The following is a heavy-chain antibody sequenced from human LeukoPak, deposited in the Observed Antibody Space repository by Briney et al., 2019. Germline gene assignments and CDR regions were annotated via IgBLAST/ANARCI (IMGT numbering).Heavy chain of an antibody. CDR2: IYSGGGT. Sequence: GGSLRLSCAASGFIVSSNYMSWVRQAPGKGLEWVSVIYSGGGTYYADSVKGRFTVSSDNSKNTLNLQMNSLRAEDTAVYYCTRGYRYSGSWGQGTQVTVSS. V-gene: IGHV3-53*01. CDR1: GFIVSSNY. D-gene: IGHD5-12*01. J-gene: IGHJ5*02. CDR3: TRGYRYSGS.